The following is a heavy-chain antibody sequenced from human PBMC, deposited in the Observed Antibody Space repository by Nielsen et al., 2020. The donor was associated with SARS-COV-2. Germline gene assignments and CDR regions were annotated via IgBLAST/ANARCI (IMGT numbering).Heavy chain of an antibody. CDR3: ARGVVSSSWSHFDY. J-gene: IGHJ4*02. CDR1: GFTFSSYA. CDR2: ISYDGSNK. Sequence: GESLTISCAASGFTFSSYAMHWVRQAPGKGLEWVAVISYDGSNKYYADSVKGRFTISRDNSKNTLYLQMNSLRAEDTAVYYCARGVVSSSWSHFDYWGQGTLVTVSS. V-gene: IGHV3-30*04. D-gene: IGHD6-13*01.